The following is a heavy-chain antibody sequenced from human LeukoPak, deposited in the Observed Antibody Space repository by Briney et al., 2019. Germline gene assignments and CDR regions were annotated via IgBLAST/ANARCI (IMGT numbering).Heavy chain of an antibody. CDR2: ISGSGGST. CDR3: ASEGRDVYDNVWGIYRD. V-gene: IGHV3-23*01. Sequence: GGSLRLSCAASGFTFSSYAMSWVRQAPGKGLEWVSAISGSGGSTYYADSVKGRFTISRDNSKNTLYLQMNSLRAEDTAVYYCASEGRDVYDNVWGIYRDWGQGILVTVSS. J-gene: IGHJ4*02. D-gene: IGHD3-16*02. CDR1: GFTFSSYA.